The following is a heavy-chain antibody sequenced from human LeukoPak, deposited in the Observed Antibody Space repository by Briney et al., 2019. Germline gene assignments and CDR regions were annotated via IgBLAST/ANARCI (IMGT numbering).Heavy chain of an antibody. D-gene: IGHD3-10*01. CDR1: GGSISSYY. Sequence: SETLSLTCTVSGGSISSYYWSWIRQPAGKGLEWIGRIYTSGSTNYNPSLKSRVTMSVDTSKNQFSLKLSSVTAADTAVYFCARQLYVSGSYYAPMDAWGKGTTVTISS. V-gene: IGHV4-4*07. CDR2: IYTSGST. J-gene: IGHJ6*03. CDR3: ARQLYVSGSYYAPMDA.